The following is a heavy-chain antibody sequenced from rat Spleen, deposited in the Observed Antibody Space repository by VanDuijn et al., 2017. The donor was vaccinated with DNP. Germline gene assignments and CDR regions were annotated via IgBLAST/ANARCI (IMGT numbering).Heavy chain of an antibody. D-gene: IGHD1-11*01. CDR3: GRQRVGWEPYFDY. CDR1: GFTFSDYY. CDR2: IASNGSRS. V-gene: IGHV5-22*01. Sequence: EVQLVESGGGLVQPGRSLNLSCAASGFTFSDYYMAWVRQAPEEGLEWVASIASNGSRSFYSDSVKGRFTISRDNAKSSLYLQMNSLKSEDTATYLCGRQRVGWEPYFDYWGQGVMVTVSS. J-gene: IGHJ2*01.